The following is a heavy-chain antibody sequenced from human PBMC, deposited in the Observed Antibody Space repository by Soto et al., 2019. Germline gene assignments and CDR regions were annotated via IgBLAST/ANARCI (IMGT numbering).Heavy chain of an antibody. CDR1: GYSFTSYW. J-gene: IGHJ6*02. Sequence: LKISCKGSGYSFTSYWISWVRQMPGKGLEWMGRIDPSDSYTNYSPSFQGHVTISADKSISTAYLQWSSLKASDTAMYYCARRYCSGGSCYSVRGDYYYYGMDVWGQGTTVTVSS. V-gene: IGHV5-10-1*01. D-gene: IGHD2-15*01. CDR2: IDPSDSYT. CDR3: ARRYCSGGSCYSVRGDYYYYGMDV.